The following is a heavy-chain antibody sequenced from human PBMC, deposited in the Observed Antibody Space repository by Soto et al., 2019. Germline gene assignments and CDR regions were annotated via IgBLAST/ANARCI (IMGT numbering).Heavy chain of an antibody. CDR2: INAGNGNT. Sequence: GSSVKVSCKASGYTFTSYGIHWVRQAPGQRLEWTGWINAGNGNTKYSEKFQGRVTITRDTSASTAYLELSSLRSEDTAVYYCARDPNDCSASYHHYYYGMDVWGQGTTVTLSS. D-gene: IGHD3-22*01. CDR3: ARDPNDCSASYHHYYYGMDV. J-gene: IGHJ6*02. CDR1: GYTFTSYG. V-gene: IGHV1-3*01.